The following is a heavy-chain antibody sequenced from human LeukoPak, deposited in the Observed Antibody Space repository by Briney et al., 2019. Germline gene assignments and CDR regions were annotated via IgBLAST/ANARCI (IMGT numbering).Heavy chain of an antibody. CDR2: IYTSGST. Sequence: SQTLSLTCTVSGGSICSGSYYWSWIRQPAGKGLEWIGRIYTSGSTNYNPSLKSRVTISVDTSKNQFSLKLSSVTAADTAVYYCARVGYCSSTSCYLPKYYYYMDVWGKGTTVTVSS. CDR3: ARVGYCSSTSCYLPKYYYYMDV. D-gene: IGHD2-2*01. V-gene: IGHV4-61*02. J-gene: IGHJ6*03. CDR1: GGSICSGSYY.